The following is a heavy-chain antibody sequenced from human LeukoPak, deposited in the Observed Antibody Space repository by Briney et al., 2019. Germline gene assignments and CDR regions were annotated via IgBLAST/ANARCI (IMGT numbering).Heavy chain of an antibody. CDR3: ARELISGDWTWDI. CDR1: GYTFTTYS. Sequence: ASVKVSCKASGYTFTTYSINWVRQAPGQGLEWMGIIDPSGGSTTYAQKFQGRVTMTRDTSTSTVHMELSSLRSEDTAVYYCARELISGDWTWDIWGQGTMVTVSS. V-gene: IGHV1-46*01. CDR2: IDPSGGST. J-gene: IGHJ3*02. D-gene: IGHD2-21*02.